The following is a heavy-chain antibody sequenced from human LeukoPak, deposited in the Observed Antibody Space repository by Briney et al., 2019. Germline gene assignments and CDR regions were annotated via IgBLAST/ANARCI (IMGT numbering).Heavy chain of an antibody. CDR2: INPNSGGT. V-gene: IGHV1-2*02. D-gene: IGHD2-2*01. CDR3: ARVYCSSTSCPYDAFDI. J-gene: IGHJ3*02. CDR1: GYTFTGYY. Sequence: ASVKVSCKASGYTFTGYYMHWVRQAPGQGLEWTGWINPNSGGTNYAQKFQGRVTMTRDTSISTAYMELSRLRSDDTAVYYCARVYCSSTSCPYDAFDIWGQGTMVTVSS.